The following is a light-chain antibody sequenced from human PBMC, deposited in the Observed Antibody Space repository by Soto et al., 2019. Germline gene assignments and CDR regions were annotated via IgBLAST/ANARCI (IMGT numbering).Light chain of an antibody. V-gene: IGKV3-15*01. J-gene: IGKJ4*01. Sequence: EIVMTQSPATLSVSPGERATLSCRASQSISNKLGWYQQKPGQAPRLLIYGASTRATGIPGRFSGSGSGTEFTLTISTVQSEGLAVYYCQHYNNWPLTFGRGTKVDIK. CDR1: QSISNK. CDR3: QHYNNWPLT. CDR2: GAS.